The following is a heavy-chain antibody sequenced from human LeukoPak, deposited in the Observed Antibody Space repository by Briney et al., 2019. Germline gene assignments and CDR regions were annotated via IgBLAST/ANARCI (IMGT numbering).Heavy chain of an antibody. CDR3: ARAIGGYGDYGPYWFDP. D-gene: IGHD4/OR15-4a*01. CDR1: GGSMSNYY. V-gene: IGHV4-4*07. Sequence: PSETLSLTCTVSGGSMSNYYWTWIRHPAGKGLEWIGRIYTSGSTNYNSSLKSRVTMSIDTPKTQFSLKLSSVTAADTAVYYCARAIGGYGDYGPYWFDPWGQGTLVTVSS. J-gene: IGHJ5*02. CDR2: IYTSGST.